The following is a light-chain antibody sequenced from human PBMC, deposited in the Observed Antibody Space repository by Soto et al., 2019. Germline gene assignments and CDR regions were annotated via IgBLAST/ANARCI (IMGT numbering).Light chain of an antibody. CDR1: QSVSSY. CDR2: HSS. J-gene: IGKJ1*01. CDR3: QQRGDWPVT. V-gene: IGKV3-11*01. Sequence: EIVLTQSPATLSLSPGVGATLSCRASQSVSSYLAWYQQKPGQAPRLLIYHSSFRATGVPAMFSGGGSWTDFSLIISRLEPEDFAVYYCQQRGDWPVTFGLGTKV.